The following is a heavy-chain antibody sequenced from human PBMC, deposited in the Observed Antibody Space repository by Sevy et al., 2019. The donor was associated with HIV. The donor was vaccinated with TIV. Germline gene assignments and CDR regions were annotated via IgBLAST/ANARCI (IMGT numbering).Heavy chain of an antibody. CDR1: GLTPSTYG. Sequence: GGSLRLSCAASGLTPSTYGIHWVRQAPGKGLEWGAVIGYDGNNKFYADSVKGRFTISRDDSKNTVFLQMDSLRAEDTAVYYCARDPRIYGDYLLTYFDYWGQGTLVTVSS. V-gene: IGHV3-33*01. CDR3: ARDPRIYGDYLLTYFDY. J-gene: IGHJ4*02. D-gene: IGHD4-17*01. CDR2: IGYDGNNK.